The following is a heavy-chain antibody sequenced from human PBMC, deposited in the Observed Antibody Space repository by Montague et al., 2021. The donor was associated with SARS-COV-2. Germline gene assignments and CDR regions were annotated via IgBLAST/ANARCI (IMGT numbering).Heavy chain of an antibody. J-gene: IGHJ6*02. CDR2: TNYRSKWHY. CDR3: ARDAHTGSSWTFSGYGMDV. CDR1: GDSVSSNNAA. Sequence: CAISGDSVSSNNAAWNWIRQSPSRGLEWLGRTNYRSKWHYDYAVSVKSRLLIIPNTSENQFSLQLDSVTPEDTAVYYCARDAHTGSSWTFSGYGMDVWGQGTRVTVSS. D-gene: IGHD6-13*01. V-gene: IGHV6-1*01.